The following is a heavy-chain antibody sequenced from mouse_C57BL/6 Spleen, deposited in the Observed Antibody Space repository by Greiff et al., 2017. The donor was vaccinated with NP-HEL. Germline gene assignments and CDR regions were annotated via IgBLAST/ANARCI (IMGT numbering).Heavy chain of an antibody. CDR1: GFTFSDYY. D-gene: IGHD1-1*01. CDR2: ISNGGGST. J-gene: IGHJ3*01. CDR3: ARQGDYYGSSWFAY. Sequence: EVQGVESGGGLVQPGGSLKLSCAASGFTFSDYYMYWVRQTPEKRLEWVAYISNGGGSTYYPDTVKGRFTISRDNAKNTLYLQMSRLKSEDTAMYYCARQGDYYGSSWFAYWGQGTLVTVSA. V-gene: IGHV5-12*01.